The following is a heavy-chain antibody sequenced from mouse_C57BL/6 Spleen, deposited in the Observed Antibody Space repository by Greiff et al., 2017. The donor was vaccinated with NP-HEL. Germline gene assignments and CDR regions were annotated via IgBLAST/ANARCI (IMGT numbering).Heavy chain of an antibody. CDR2: IDPSDSYT. Sequence: QVHVKQPGAELVMPGASVKLSCKASGYTFTSYWMHWVKQRPGQGLEWIGEIDPSDSYTNYNQKFKGKSTLTVDKSSSTAYMQLSSLTSEDSAVYYCARYDGVVGDYWGQGTTLTVSS. CDR3: ARYDGVVGDY. D-gene: IGHD1-1*01. V-gene: IGHV1-69*01. J-gene: IGHJ2*01. CDR1: GYTFTSYW.